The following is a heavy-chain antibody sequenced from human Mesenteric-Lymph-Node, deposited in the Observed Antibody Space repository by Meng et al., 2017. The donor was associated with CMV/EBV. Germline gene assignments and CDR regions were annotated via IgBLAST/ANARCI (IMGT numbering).Heavy chain of an antibody. D-gene: IGHD2-15*01. CDR3: TTDGSWFFDY. J-gene: IGHJ4*02. CDR1: GFTFSNVL. CDR2: IKSNTDGGTT. Sequence: CAASGFTFSNVLMSCVRQAPGKGLEWVGRIKSNTDGGTTDYAAPLKGRFTISRDESKNTVHRQMNSLKTEDTAVYYCTTDGSWFFDYWGQGTLVTVSS. V-gene: IGHV3-15*01.